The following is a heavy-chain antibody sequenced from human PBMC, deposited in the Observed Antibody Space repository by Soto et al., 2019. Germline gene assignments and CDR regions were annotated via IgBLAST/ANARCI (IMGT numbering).Heavy chain of an antibody. V-gene: IGHV3-23*01. CDR2: ISGSGGST. D-gene: IGHD3-22*01. J-gene: IGHJ4*02. Sequence: EVQLLESGGGLVQPGGSLRLSCAASGFTFSSYAMSWVRQAPGKGLEWDSAISGSGGSTYYADSVKGRFTISRDNSKNTLYLQMNSLRAEDTAVYYCAKMYYYDSSGYYPLVDYWGQGTLVTVSS. CDR3: AKMYYYDSSGYYPLVDY. CDR1: GFTFSSYA.